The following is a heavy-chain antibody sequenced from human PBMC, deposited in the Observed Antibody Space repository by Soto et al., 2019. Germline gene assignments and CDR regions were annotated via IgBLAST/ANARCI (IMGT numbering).Heavy chain of an antibody. D-gene: IGHD3-3*01. V-gene: IGHV3-23*01. Sequence: EVQLLESGGGLVQPGGSLRLSCAASGFTFSSYAMSWVRQAPGKGLESVSAISGSGGSTYYADPVKGRFTISRDNAKNTRYVQMNSLRAEDTALYYCAKVGYYDFWSCYFDYWGQGTLVTVSS. CDR2: ISGSGGST. J-gene: IGHJ4*02. CDR1: GFTFSSYA. CDR3: AKVGYYDFWSCYFDY.